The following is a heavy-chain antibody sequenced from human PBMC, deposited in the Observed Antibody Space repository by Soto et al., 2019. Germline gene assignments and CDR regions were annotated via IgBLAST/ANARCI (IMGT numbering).Heavy chain of an antibody. D-gene: IGHD6-6*01. J-gene: IGHJ3*02. CDR1: GFTVSSDY. V-gene: IGHV3-53*01. CDR3: ARDRLSSSSRDAFDI. Sequence: GGSLRLSCAASGFTVSSDYMSWVRQAPGKGLEWVSVIYSGGSTYYADYVKGRFTISRDNSKNTLYLQMNSLRAEDTAVYYCARDRLSSSSRDAFDIWGQGTMVTVSS. CDR2: IYSGGST.